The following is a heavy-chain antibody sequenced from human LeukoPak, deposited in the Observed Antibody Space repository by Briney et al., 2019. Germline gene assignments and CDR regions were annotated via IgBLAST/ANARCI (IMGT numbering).Heavy chain of an antibody. J-gene: IGHJ4*02. Sequence: GGSLRLSCAASGFTFSSYAMHWVRQASGKGLEWVANIKQDGSEKYYVDSVKGRFTISRDNAKNSLYLQMNSLRAEDTAVYYCARKGYGDYWGQGTLVTVSS. D-gene: IGHD1-1*01. CDR3: ARKGYGDY. V-gene: IGHV3-7*01. CDR1: GFTFSSYA. CDR2: IKQDGSEK.